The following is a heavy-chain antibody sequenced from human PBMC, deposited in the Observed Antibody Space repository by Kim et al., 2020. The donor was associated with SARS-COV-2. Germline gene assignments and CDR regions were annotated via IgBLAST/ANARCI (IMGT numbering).Heavy chain of an antibody. Sequence: GESLKISCKGSGYRFTSYWISWVRQMPGKGLEWMGWIDPSDSYTKYSPSFEGHVTISADKAITTAYLQWSSLEASDSAIYYCARPHTSSSTGDFAYWGQG. CDR1: GYRFTSYW. CDR3: ARPHTSSSTGDFAY. CDR2: IDPSDSYT. V-gene: IGHV5-10-1*01. D-gene: IGHD2-2*01. J-gene: IGHJ4*02.